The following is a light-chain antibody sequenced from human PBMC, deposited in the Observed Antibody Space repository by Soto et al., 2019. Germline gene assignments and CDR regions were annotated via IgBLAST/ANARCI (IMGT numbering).Light chain of an antibody. Sequence: DIVLTQSPGTLSLSPGETATLSCRASQSVTSGSLAWYQQKPGQAPRLLVYDTSGRATGIPDRFSGSGSGTDFTLTISRLELEDFAVYYCQQYGSSPLWTFGQGTKVEIK. CDR2: DTS. V-gene: IGKV3-20*01. CDR3: QQYGSSPLWT. J-gene: IGKJ1*01. CDR1: QSVTSGS.